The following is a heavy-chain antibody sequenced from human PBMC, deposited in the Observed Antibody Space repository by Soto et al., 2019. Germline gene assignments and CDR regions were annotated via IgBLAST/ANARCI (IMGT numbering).Heavy chain of an antibody. CDR1: GGSFSGYY. Sequence: SETLSLTCAVYGGSFSGYYWSWIRQPPGKGLEWIGEINHSGSTNYNPSLKSRVTISVDTSKNQFSLKLSSVTAADTAVYYCARRLGTIFGVVITPSYYYGMDVWGQGTTVTVSS. CDR3: ARRLGTIFGVVITPSYYYGMDV. V-gene: IGHV4-34*01. CDR2: INHSGST. D-gene: IGHD3-3*01. J-gene: IGHJ6*02.